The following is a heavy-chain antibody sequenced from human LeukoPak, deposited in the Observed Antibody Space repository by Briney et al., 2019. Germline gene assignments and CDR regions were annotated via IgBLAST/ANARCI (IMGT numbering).Heavy chain of an antibody. Sequence: ASVKVSCKASGYTFTSYDINWVRQAAGQGLEWMGWMKPDSGNTGYAQKFQGRVIMTRDTSTNTAYMELSSLNSEDTAVYYCARVCGGNFCFNYWGQGTLVTVSS. V-gene: IGHV1-8*01. D-gene: IGHD4-23*01. CDR1: GYTFTSYD. CDR3: ARVCGGNFCFNY. CDR2: MKPDSGNT. J-gene: IGHJ4*02.